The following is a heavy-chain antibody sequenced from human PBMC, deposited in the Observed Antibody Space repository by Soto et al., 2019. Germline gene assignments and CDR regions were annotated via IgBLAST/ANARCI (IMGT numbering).Heavy chain of an antibody. CDR3: IKGAWGMDV. Sequence: QVQLVESGGGVVQPGRSLRLSCAASGFTFSTYGMHWARQAPGKGLEWVADISYDGSNKYYADSVKGRFTISRDNSKNTLSLQMNSLRAEDTAVYYCIKGAWGMDVWGQGTTVTVSS. CDR2: ISYDGSNK. J-gene: IGHJ6*02. CDR1: GFTFSTYG. V-gene: IGHV3-30*18.